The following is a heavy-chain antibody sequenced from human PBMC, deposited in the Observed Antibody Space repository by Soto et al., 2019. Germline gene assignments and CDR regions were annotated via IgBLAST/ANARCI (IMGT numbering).Heavy chain of an antibody. D-gene: IGHD1-1*01. Sequence: QVHLQESGPGLVAPSGTLSLTCTLSGGSVRAPDWWNWVRQSPDKGLEGIAEVHISGHSNYNPSLSRRVSVSIDSSKIQFYLNLNSVTAADTAIYYCARVRQCCSANNCYFVPWGQGTQVTIAS. CDR3: ARVRQCCSANNCYFVP. CDR2: VHISGHS. CDR1: GGSVRAPDW. J-gene: IGHJ5*01. V-gene: IGHV4-4*02.